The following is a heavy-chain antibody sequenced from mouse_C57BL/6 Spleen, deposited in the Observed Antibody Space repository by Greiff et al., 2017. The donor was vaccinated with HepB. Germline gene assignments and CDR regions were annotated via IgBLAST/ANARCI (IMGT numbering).Heavy chain of an antibody. D-gene: IGHD2-5*01. CDR3: ARQGDYSNCIFAD. CDR1: GFNIKNTY. Sequence: EVQLQQSVAELVRPGASVKLSCTASGFNIKNTYMHWVKQRPEQGLEWIGRIDPANGNTKYAPKFPGKATITADTSPNTAYLPLSSLTSEDTAIYYCARQGDYSNCIFADWGQGTLVTVSA. CDR2: IDPANGNT. V-gene: IGHV14-3*01. J-gene: IGHJ3*01.